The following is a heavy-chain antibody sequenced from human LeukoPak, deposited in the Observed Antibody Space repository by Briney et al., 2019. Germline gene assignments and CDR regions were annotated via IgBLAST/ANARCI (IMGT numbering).Heavy chain of an antibody. CDR3: AREGSGYDHFDY. CDR1: GGSISSYY. CDR2: IYYSGST. Sequence: SETLSLTCTVSGGSISSYYWSWIRQPPGKGLEWIGYIYYSGSTNYNPSLKSRVTISVDTSKNQFSLKLSSVTAADTAVYYCAREGSGYDHFDYWGQGTLVTVSS. J-gene: IGHJ4*02. V-gene: IGHV4-59*01. D-gene: IGHD5-12*01.